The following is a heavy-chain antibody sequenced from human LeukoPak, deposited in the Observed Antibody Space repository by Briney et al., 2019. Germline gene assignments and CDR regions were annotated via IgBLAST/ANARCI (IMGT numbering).Heavy chain of an antibody. Sequence: SETLSLTCAVYGGSFSGYYWSWIRQPPGKGLEWIGEINHSGSTNYNPSLKSRVTISVDTSKNQFSLKLSSVTAADTAVYYCAREFRGGSGSYYYYYYYMDVWGKGTTVTVSS. CDR3: AREFRGGSGSYYYYYYYMDV. CDR1: GGSFSGYY. CDR2: INHSGST. J-gene: IGHJ6*03. V-gene: IGHV4-34*01. D-gene: IGHD3-10*01.